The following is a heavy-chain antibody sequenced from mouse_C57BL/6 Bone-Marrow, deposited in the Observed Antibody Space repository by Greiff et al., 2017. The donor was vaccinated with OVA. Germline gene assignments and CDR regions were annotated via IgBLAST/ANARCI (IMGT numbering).Heavy chain of an antibody. CDR1: GYSFTDYN. Sequence: LVESGPELVKPGASVKISCKASGYSFTDYNMNWVKQSNGKSLEWIGVINPNYGTTSYNQKFKGKATLTVDQSSSTAYMQLKSLASEDSAVYYCARWRDGYPYYCDYWGQGTTLTVSS. CDR3: ARWRDGYPYYCDY. V-gene: IGHV1-39*01. CDR2: INPNYGTT. J-gene: IGHJ2*01. D-gene: IGHD2-3*01.